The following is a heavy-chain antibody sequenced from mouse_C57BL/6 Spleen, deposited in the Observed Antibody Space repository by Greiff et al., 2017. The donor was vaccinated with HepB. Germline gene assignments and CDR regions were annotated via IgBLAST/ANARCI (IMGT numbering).Heavy chain of an antibody. J-gene: IGHJ2*01. CDR2: ISYDGSN. CDR3: AREGDDFDY. Sequence: EVKLMESGPGLVKPSQSLSLTCSVPGYSITSGYYWNWIRQFPGNKLEWMGYISYDGSNNYNPSLKNRISITRDTSKNQFFLKLNSVTTEDTATYYCAREGDDFDYWGQGTTLTVSS. CDR1: GYSITSGYY. V-gene: IGHV3-6*01. D-gene: IGHD3-3*01.